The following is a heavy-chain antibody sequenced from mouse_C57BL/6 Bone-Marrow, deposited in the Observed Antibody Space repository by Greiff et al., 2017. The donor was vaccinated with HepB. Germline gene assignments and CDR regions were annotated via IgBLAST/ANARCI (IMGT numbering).Heavy chain of an antibody. J-gene: IGHJ1*03. CDR1: GFSLSTSGMG. CDR3: ARRIYYGSSYAWYFDV. D-gene: IGHD1-1*01. CDR2: IYWDDDK. Sequence: QVTLKESGPGILQSSQTLSLTCSFSGFSLSTSGMGVSWIRQPPGKGLEWLAHIYWDDDKRYNPSLKSRPTTSKDTSRNQVFLKITSVDTADTATYYCARRIYYGSSYAWYFDVWGTGTTVTVSS. V-gene: IGHV8-12*01.